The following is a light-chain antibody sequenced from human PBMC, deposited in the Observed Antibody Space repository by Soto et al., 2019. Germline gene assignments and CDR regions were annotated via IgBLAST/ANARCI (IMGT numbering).Light chain of an antibody. CDR3: LLHSTYPLT. Sequence: EIQMTQFPSSLSASVGDRVTITCRASQGIRNDLGWYQQKPGKAPKRLIYAASSLQSGVPSRLSGSGTGTESTLAISSLQPEDSATFYCLLHSTYPLTFGQGTKVEIK. CDR2: AAS. CDR1: QGIRND. J-gene: IGKJ1*01. V-gene: IGKV1-17*01.